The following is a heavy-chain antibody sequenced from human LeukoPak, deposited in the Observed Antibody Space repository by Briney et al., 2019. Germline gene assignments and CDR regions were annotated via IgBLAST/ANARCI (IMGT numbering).Heavy chain of an antibody. Sequence: ASVKVSCKASGYTFTSYAMHWVRQGPGQRLEWMGWINAGNGNTKYSQKFQGRVTITSDTSASTAYMELSSLRSEDTAVYYCATQDIVVVPAAPFNYYYYGMDVWGKGTTVTVSS. CDR2: INAGNGNT. J-gene: IGHJ6*04. CDR3: ATQDIVVVPAAPFNYYYYGMDV. CDR1: GYTFTSYA. D-gene: IGHD2-2*01. V-gene: IGHV1-3*01.